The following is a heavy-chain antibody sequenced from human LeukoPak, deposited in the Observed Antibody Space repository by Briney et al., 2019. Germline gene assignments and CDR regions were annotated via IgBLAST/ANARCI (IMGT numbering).Heavy chain of an antibody. CDR1: GGSISSDY. J-gene: IGHJ4*02. CDR3: ATRGY. CDR2: IYNSGSN. D-gene: IGHD3-10*01. Sequence: SETLSLTCTVSGGSISSDYWQWLRQPPGKGLEWIAYIYNSGSNNYNPSLKSRVTISIDTSKNQFSLKLTSVTAADTAVYYCATRGYWGQGTLVNVSS. V-gene: IGHV4-59*08.